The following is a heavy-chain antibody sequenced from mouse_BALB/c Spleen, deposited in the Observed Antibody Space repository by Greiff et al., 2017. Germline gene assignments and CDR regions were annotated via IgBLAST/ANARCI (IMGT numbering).Heavy chain of an antibody. CDR3: TRREGLRSFDY. D-gene: IGHD1-1*01. CDR1: GYTFTSYW. J-gene: IGHJ2*01. V-gene: IGHV1S127*01. CDR2: IDPSDSYT. Sequence: QVQLQQPGAELVKPGASVKMSCKASGYTFTSYWMHWVKQRPGQGLEWIGVIDPSDSYTSYNQKFKGKATLTVDTSSSTAYMQLSSLTSEDSAVYYCTRREGLRSFDYWGQAPLSQSPQ.